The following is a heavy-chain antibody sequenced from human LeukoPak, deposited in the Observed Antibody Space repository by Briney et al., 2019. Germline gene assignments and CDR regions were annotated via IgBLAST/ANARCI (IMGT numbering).Heavy chain of an antibody. CDR2: IWYDGSNK. Sequence: GGSLRLSCAASGFTFSSYAMHWVRQAPGKGLEWVAVIWYDGSNKYYADSVKGRFTISRDNSKNTLYLQMNSLRAEDTAVYYCAREGDSGHFINPYDYWGQGTLVTVSS. J-gene: IGHJ4*02. CDR1: GFTFSSYA. CDR3: AREGDSGHFINPYDY. V-gene: IGHV3-33*08. D-gene: IGHD5-12*01.